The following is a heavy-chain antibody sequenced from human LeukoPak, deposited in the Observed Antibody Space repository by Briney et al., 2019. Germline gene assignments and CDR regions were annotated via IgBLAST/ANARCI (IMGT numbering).Heavy chain of an antibody. Sequence: GGSLRLSCAASGFTFSNYSMNWVRQAPGKGREWVSSISSSRSYIYYADSVKGSFTISRDNAKNSLYLQMNSLRAEDTAVYYCAREWDYGDYYGWFDPWGQGTLVTVSS. V-gene: IGHV3-21*01. D-gene: IGHD4-17*01. J-gene: IGHJ5*02. CDR1: GFTFSNYS. CDR3: AREWDYGDYYGWFDP. CDR2: ISSSRSYI.